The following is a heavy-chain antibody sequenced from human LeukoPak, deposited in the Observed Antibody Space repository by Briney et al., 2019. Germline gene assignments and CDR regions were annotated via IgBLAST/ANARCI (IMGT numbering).Heavy chain of an antibody. D-gene: IGHD4-17*01. CDR3: ASGGQYGDYVERFDY. Sequence: SVKVSCKASGGTFSSYAISWVRQAPGQGLEWMGGIIPVFGTANYAQKFQGRVTITTDESTSTAYMELSSLRSEDTAVYYCASGGQYGDYVERFDYWGQGTLVTVSS. CDR1: GGTFSSYA. CDR2: IIPVFGTA. V-gene: IGHV1-69*05. J-gene: IGHJ4*02.